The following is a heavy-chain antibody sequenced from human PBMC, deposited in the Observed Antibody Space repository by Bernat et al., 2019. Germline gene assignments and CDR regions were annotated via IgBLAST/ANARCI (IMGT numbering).Heavy chain of an antibody. V-gene: IGHV3-33*06. Sequence: QVQLVESGGGVVQAGRSLRLSCAASGYTFSKSGMHWVRQAPGKGLEWVAVIWGDGSKKFYADSVKGRFSISKDDSKNTLYLQMNSLTAEYTAVYYCAKGTSGAGDFDYWGQGALVTVSS. CDR1: GYTFSKSG. CDR2: IWGDGSKK. CDR3: AKGTSGAGDFDY. J-gene: IGHJ4*02. D-gene: IGHD3-3*02.